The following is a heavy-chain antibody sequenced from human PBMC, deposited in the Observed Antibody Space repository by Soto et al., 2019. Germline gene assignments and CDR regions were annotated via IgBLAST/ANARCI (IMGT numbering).Heavy chain of an antibody. D-gene: IGHD6-6*01. Sequence: GGSLRLSCAASGFTFSDYYMSWIRQAPGKGLEWVSYISSSGSTIYYADSVKGRFTISRDNAKNSLYLQMNSLRAEDTAVYYCGKIAALNWFDQWGQGTMVTAPQ. V-gene: IGHV3-11*01. CDR1: GFTFSDYY. CDR2: ISSSGSTI. J-gene: IGHJ5*02. CDR3: GKIAALNWFDQ.